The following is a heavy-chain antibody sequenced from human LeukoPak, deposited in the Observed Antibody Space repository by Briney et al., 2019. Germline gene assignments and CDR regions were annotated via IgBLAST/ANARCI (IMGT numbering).Heavy chain of an antibody. CDR2: ISSSSSTI. J-gene: IGHJ4*02. Sequence: GGSLRLSCAASGFTFSSYSMNWVRQAPGKGLEWVSYISSSSSTIYYADSVKGRFTISRDNAKNSLYLQMNSLRAEDTAVYYCAREDNYYDSSGFDYWGQGTLVTVSS. V-gene: IGHV3-48*01. D-gene: IGHD3-22*01. CDR3: AREDNYYDSSGFDY. CDR1: GFTFSSYS.